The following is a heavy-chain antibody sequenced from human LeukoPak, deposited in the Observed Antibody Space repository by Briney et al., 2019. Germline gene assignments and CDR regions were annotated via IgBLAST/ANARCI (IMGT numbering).Heavy chain of an antibody. Sequence: GGSLRLSCAASGFTFSSYAMSWVRQAPGKGLEWVSAISGSGGSIYYADSVKGRFTISRDNSKNTLYLQMNSLRAEDTAVYYCAKDREDAEYYFDYWGQGTLVTVSS. CDR2: ISGSGGSI. J-gene: IGHJ4*02. CDR1: GFTFSSYA. D-gene: IGHD2-2*01. CDR3: AKDREDAEYYFDY. V-gene: IGHV3-23*01.